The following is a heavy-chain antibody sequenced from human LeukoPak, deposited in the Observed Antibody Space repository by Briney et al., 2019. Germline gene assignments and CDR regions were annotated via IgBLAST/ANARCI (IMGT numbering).Heavy chain of an antibody. V-gene: IGHV4-59*01. CDR1: GVSISSYY. D-gene: IGHD3-3*01. Sequence: SETLSLTCTVSGVSISSYYWSWIRQPPGKGLEWLGYIYYTGSTNYNPSLKSRVTISVDTPKNQFSLKLNSVTAADTAVYYCARVIPIFGDDAFDIWGQGTMVTVSS. CDR2: IYYTGST. J-gene: IGHJ3*02. CDR3: ARVIPIFGDDAFDI.